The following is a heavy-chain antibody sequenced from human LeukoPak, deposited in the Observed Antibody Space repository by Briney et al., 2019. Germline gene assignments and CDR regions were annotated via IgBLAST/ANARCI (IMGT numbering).Heavy chain of an antibody. CDR1: GFTVSSNY. Sequence: GGSLRLSCAASGFTVSSNYMSWVRQAPGKGLEWVSVIYSGGSTYYADSVKGRFTISRDNSENTLYLQMNSLRAEDTAVYYCARAELGPNDYWGQGTLVTVSS. D-gene: IGHD1-26*01. CDR2: IYSGGST. J-gene: IGHJ4*02. V-gene: IGHV3-66*01. CDR3: ARAELGPNDY.